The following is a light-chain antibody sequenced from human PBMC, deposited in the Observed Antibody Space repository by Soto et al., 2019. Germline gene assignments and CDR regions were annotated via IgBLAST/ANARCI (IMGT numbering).Light chain of an antibody. J-gene: IGKJ2*01. Sequence: DIQMTQSPSTLSASVGDTVTITCRASQTISTWLAWYQQKPGKAPKVLIYGASSLESGVPSRFSGSGSGTEFTLTISGLQPDDFATYYCQQYDSSSTFGQGTKLDIK. CDR1: QTISTW. CDR3: QQYDSSST. CDR2: GAS. V-gene: IGKV1-5*01.